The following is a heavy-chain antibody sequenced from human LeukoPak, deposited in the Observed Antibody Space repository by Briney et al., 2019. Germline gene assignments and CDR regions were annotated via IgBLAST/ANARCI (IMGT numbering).Heavy chain of an antibody. Sequence: ASVKVSCKASGYTFTSYGINWVRRAPGQGLEWMGWISVYNGNTNYAQRLQGRVSMTTDTSTSTAYMELRSLRSDDSAVNDYAGGYSFGYPYYMDVWGKGTPVTVSS. CDR2: ISVYNGNT. CDR3: AGGYSFGYPYYMDV. CDR1: GYTFTSYG. D-gene: IGHD5-18*01. J-gene: IGHJ6*03. V-gene: IGHV1-18*01.